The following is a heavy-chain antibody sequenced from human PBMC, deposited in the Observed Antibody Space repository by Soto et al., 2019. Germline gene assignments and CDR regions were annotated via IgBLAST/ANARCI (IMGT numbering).Heavy chain of an antibody. J-gene: IGHJ4*02. CDR2: IYYSGST. CDR1: GGSISSGDYY. D-gene: IGHD3-16*01. Sequence: SETLSLTCTVSGGSISSGDYYWSWIRQPPGKGLEWIGYIYYSGSTYYNPSLKSRVTISVDTSKNQFSLKLSSVTAADTAVYYCARWVRGSYFDYWGQGTLVTVSS. CDR3: ARWVRGSYFDY. V-gene: IGHV4-30-4*01.